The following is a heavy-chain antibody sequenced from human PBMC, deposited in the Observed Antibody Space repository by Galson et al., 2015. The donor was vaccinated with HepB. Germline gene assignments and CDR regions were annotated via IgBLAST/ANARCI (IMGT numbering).Heavy chain of an antibody. V-gene: IGHV3-33*01. D-gene: IGHD1-1*01. CDR2: IWYDGSNK. CDR3: ARARPRVQAFDI. J-gene: IGHJ3*02. CDR1: GFTFSSYG. Sequence: SLRLSCAASGFTFSSYGMHWVRQAPGKGLEWVAVIWYDGSNKYYADSVKGRFTISRDNSKNTLYLRMNSLRAEDTAVYYCARARPRVQAFDIWGQGTMVTVSS.